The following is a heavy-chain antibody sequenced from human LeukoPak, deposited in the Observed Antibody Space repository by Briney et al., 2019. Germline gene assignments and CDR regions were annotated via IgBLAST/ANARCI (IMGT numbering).Heavy chain of an antibody. Sequence: SETLSLTCAVYGGSFSGYYWSWVRQPPGKGLEWIGEINHSGSTNYNPSLKSRVTISVDTSKNQFSLKLSSVTAADTAVYYCARGKYFDYWGQGTLVTVSS. CDR1: GGSFSGYY. CDR2: INHSGST. J-gene: IGHJ4*02. V-gene: IGHV4-34*01. CDR3: ARGKYFDY.